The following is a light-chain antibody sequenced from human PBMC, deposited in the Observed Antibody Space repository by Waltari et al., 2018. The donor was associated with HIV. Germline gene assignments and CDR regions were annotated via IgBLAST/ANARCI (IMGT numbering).Light chain of an antibody. CDR1: QNIGSN. CDR2: AAS. Sequence: EIVMTQSPASLSLSPGERATLSCRASQNIGSNLAWYQQKPGQAPRLLIYAASTRATDVPARFSGSGSGTDFSLTINSLQSEDFVVYYCLHYRTWPPAYTFGQGTKLDIK. CDR3: LHYRTWPPAYT. V-gene: IGKV3-15*01. J-gene: IGKJ2*01.